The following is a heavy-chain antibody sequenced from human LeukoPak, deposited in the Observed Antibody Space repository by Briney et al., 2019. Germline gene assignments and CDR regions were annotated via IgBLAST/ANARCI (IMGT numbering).Heavy chain of an antibody. J-gene: IGHJ6*03. Sequence: QPGRPLRLSCEASGFTFSNYGIHWVRQTPGKGLEWVAAISSDGVEKHYADSVKGRFTISRDNSKSTLYLQMNSLRAEDTALYYCAREGHYDILTGYSPLEYYFYYMDVWGKETKVTVSS. CDR1: GFTFSNYG. CDR3: AREGHYDILTGYSPLEYYFYYMDV. CDR2: ISSDGVEK. V-gene: IGHV3-30*04. D-gene: IGHD3-9*01.